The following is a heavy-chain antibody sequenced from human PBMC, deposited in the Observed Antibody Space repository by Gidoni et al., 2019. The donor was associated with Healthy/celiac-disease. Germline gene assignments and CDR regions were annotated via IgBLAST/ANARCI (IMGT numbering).Heavy chain of an antibody. V-gene: IGHV3-30*18. CDR1: AFTFSSYG. CDR3: AKGAAVAGIDY. J-gene: IGHJ4*02. CDR2: ISYDGSNK. D-gene: IGHD6-19*01. Sequence: QVQLVESGGGVVQPGRSLRLSCAASAFTFSSYGMHWVRQAPGKGLEWVAVISYDGSNKYYADSVKGRFTISRDNSKNTLYLQMNSLRSEDTAVYYCAKGAAVAGIDYWGQGTLVTVSS.